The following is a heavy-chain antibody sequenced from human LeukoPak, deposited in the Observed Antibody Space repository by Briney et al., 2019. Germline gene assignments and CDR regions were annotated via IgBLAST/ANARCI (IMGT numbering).Heavy chain of an antibody. CDR1: GGPIRNSY. CDR2: IHGTLGST. V-gene: IGHV4-4*07. D-gene: IGHD3-3*01. J-gene: IGHJ3*02. CDR3: ARIFDRDI. Sequence: SSETLSLTCTVSGGPIRNSYWSWVRHSAGTGMQWIGRIHGTLGSTNHNPSLKSRVVMLLDTSSNQFSLRLSAMSAADTATYYCARIFDRDIWGQGTLVTVSP.